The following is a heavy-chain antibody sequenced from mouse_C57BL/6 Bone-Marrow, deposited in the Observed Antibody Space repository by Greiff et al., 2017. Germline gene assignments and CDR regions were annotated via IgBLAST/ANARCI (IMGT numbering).Heavy chain of an antibody. CDR2: FYPGSGSI. Sequence: QVQLKESGAELVKPGASVKLSCKASGYTFTEYTIHWVKQRSGQGLEWIGWFYPGSGSIKYNEKFKDKATLTADNSSCTVYMELSRLTSEDSAVYFCARRGGYGNYGYYFDYWGQGTTLTVSS. J-gene: IGHJ2*01. CDR1: GYTFTEYT. D-gene: IGHD2-10*02. CDR3: ARRGGYGNYGYYFDY. V-gene: IGHV1-62-2*01.